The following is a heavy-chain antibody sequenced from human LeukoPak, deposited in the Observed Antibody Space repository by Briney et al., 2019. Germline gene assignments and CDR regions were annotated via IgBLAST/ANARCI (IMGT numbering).Heavy chain of an antibody. J-gene: IGHJ3*02. CDR3: ARETCGGDCYKGAKKHFDI. CDR2: ISGNGGST. D-gene: IGHD2-21*02. V-gene: IGHV3-64*01. CDR1: GFTFSSYA. Sequence: PGGSLRLSCAASGFTFSSYAMHWVRQAPGKGLEYVSAISGNGGSTYYANSVKGRFTISRDNSKNTLYLQMGSLRAEDMAVYYCARETCGGDCYKGAKKHFDIWGQGTMVTVSS.